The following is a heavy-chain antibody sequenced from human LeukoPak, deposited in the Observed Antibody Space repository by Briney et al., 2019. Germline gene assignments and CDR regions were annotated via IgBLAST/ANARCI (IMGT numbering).Heavy chain of an antibody. CDR1: GLPFSASA. Sequence: PGGSLRLSCAASGLPFSASAMTWVRKAPGKGMERVSHILITSTTYYADSVWGRSTTSRDNSKNSLYLLRPTLRADDTAVYYFAIVKYDDVDPVAWFDPCGQGTLVTASS. D-gene: IGHD3-16*01. J-gene: IGHJ5*02. V-gene: IGHV3-23*01. CDR2: ILITSTT. CDR3: AIVKYDDVDPVAWFDP.